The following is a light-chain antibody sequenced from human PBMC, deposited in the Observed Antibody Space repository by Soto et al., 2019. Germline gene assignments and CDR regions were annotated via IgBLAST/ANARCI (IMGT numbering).Light chain of an antibody. J-gene: IGLJ3*02. V-gene: IGLV2-14*02. CDR2: EVS. Sequence: QSVLTQPASVSGSPGQSITISCTGGSSDVGSYNRVSWYRQHPGKAPQLIIYEVSNRPSGVSNRFSGSESGNTASLTISGLQAEDEADYFCSSLTRSDTWVIGGGTKVTVL. CDR1: SSDVGSYNR. CDR3: SSLTRSDTWV.